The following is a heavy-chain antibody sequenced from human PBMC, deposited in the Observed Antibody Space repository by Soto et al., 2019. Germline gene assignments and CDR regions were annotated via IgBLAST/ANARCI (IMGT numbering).Heavy chain of an antibody. D-gene: IGHD6-25*01. J-gene: IGHJ5*02. CDR1: GFSVNGYS. Sequence: QLVESGGGLVRPGGSLRLSCAASGFSVNGYSMNWVRQAPGKGLEWVSSISSIRSYIYYAASVKGRFTISTDDAKNSLFLQMNGLRAEDTAVYYCARGALSYSSACQNWFDPWGQGTLVTVSS. CDR3: ARGALSYSSACQNWFDP. CDR2: ISSIRSYI. V-gene: IGHV3-21*01.